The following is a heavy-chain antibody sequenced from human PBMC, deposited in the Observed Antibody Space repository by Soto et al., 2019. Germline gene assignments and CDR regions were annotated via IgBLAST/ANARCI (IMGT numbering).Heavy chain of an antibody. Sequence: GGSLRLSCAASGFSFGSFGMHWVRQAPGKGPEWVAVLLYEGSNEYYADSVKGRFTISRDNSKNTLYLQMDSLRAEDTAIYYCVRPLHPTLYYYYMDVWGEGTAVTVSS. J-gene: IGHJ6*03. V-gene: IGHV3-33*05. CDR2: LLYEGSNE. CDR3: VRPLHPTLYYYYMDV. CDR1: GFSFGSFG.